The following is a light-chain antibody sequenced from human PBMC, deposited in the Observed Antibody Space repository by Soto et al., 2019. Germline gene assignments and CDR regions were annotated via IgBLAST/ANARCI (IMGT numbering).Light chain of an antibody. V-gene: IGKV1-5*01. CDR3: QQYDTYWT. CDR1: QSITSW. J-gene: IGKJ1*01. CDR2: DVS. Sequence: DIQMTQSPSTLSASVGDRVTITCRASQSITSWLAWYQQKPGKAPKPLIYDVSSLESGVPSRFSGSGSGTEFTLTISSLQPDDFGTYYCQQYDTYWTFGQGTKVDIK.